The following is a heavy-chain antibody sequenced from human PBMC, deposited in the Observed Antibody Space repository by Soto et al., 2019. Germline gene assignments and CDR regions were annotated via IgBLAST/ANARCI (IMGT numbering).Heavy chain of an antibody. Sequence: ASVKVSCKASGYTFTTFAIHWVRQAPGQRLEWMGWINAGNGNTKYSQSLQGRVTFTRDTSANTAYTEVSSLRSEDTAVYYCARARGIVVVTARFDYWGQGTLVTVSS. CDR3: ARARGIVVVTARFDY. V-gene: IGHV1-3*01. D-gene: IGHD2-21*02. CDR1: GYTFTTFA. CDR2: INAGNGNT. J-gene: IGHJ4*02.